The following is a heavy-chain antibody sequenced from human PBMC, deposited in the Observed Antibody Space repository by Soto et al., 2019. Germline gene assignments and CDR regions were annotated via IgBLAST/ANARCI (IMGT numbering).Heavy chain of an antibody. CDR1: GFTFSRFS. Sequence: QVQLVESGGGVVQPGRSLTLSCAASGFTFSRFSMHWVRQAPGKGLAWVAVISYDGSNTHYAESVKGRFNISRDDSKNTLYLQMNNLRGEDSAVYYCARDHGMFLSYYYYGMDVWCQWTTVTVSS. CDR2: ISYDGSNT. CDR3: ARDHGMFLSYYYYGMDV. J-gene: IGHJ6*02. D-gene: IGHD3-10*02. V-gene: IGHV3-30-3*01.